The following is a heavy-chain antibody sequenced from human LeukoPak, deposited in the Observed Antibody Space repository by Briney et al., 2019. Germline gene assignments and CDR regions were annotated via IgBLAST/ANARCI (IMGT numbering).Heavy chain of an antibody. CDR1: GFTFSSYS. D-gene: IGHD6-19*01. V-gene: IGHV3-21*01. CDR3: ASMSIAVAGTFYLDY. CDR2: ISSSSSYI. J-gene: IGHJ4*02. Sequence: GGSLRLSCAASGFTFSSYSMNWVRQAPGKGLEWVSSISSSSSYIYYADSVKGRFTISRDNAKNSLYLQMNSLRAEDTAVYYCASMSIAVAGTFYLDYWGQGTLVTVSS.